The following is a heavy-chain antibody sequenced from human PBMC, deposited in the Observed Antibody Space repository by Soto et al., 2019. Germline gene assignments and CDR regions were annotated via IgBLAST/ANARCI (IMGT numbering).Heavy chain of an antibody. J-gene: IGHJ5*02. Sequence: PSETLSLTCTVSGGSVSSGSYYWSWIRQPPGKGLEWIGYIYYSGSTNYNPSLKSRVTISVDTSKNQFSLKLSSVTAADTAVYYCARTEGDCSSTSCFHLDPWGQGTLVTVSS. CDR3: ARTEGDCSSTSCFHLDP. CDR2: IYYSGST. V-gene: IGHV4-61*01. D-gene: IGHD2-2*01. CDR1: GGSVSSGSYY.